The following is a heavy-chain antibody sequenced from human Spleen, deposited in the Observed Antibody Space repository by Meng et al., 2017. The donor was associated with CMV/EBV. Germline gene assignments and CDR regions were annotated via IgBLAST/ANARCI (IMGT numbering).Heavy chain of an antibody. V-gene: IGHV3-30*04. D-gene: IGHD2-2*01. CDR1: GFTFSSYA. CDR2: ISYDGSNK. J-gene: IGHJ6*02. Sequence: GGSLRLSCAASGFTFSSYAMHWVRQAPGKGLEWVAVISYDGSNKYYADSVKGRFTISRDNSKNTLYLQMNSLRAEDTAVYYCARGVVPAAYGMDVWGQGTTVTVSS. CDR3: ARGVVPAAYGMDV.